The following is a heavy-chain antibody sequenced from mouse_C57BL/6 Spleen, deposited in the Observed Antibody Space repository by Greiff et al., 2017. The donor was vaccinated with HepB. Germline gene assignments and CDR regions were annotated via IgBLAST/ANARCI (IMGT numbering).Heavy chain of an antibody. Sequence: QVQLKQSGAELMKPGASVKLSCKATGYTFTGYWIEWVKQRPGHGLEWIGEILPGSGSTNYNEKFKGKATFTADTSSNTAYMQLSSLTTEDSAIYYCARKIWNYYGSSFAYWGQGTLVTVSA. V-gene: IGHV1-9*01. CDR3: ARKIWNYYGSSFAY. CDR2: ILPGSGST. J-gene: IGHJ3*01. CDR1: GYTFTGYW. D-gene: IGHD1-1*01.